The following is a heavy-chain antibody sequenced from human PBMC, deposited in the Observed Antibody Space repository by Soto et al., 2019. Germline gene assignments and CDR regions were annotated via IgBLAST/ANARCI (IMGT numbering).Heavy chain of an antibody. D-gene: IGHD2-15*01. CDR3: ARDQAVVVGAEWYFDL. V-gene: IGHV3-33*01. CDR1: VFTFGRHG. CDR2: IWYDGSNK. J-gene: IGHJ2*01. Sequence: QVQLVESGGGVVQPGRSLRLSCGTSVFTFGRHGMHWVRQAPGKGLEWVALIWYDGSNKYYADSVKGRFTISRDNSKNTLYLQMNSLRAEDTAVYYCARDQAVVVGAEWYFDLWGRGTLVSVSS.